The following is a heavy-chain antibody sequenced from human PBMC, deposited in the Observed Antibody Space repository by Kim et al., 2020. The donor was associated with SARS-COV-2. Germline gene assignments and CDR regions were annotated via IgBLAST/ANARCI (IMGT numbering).Heavy chain of an antibody. CDR3: TTTRVVPDYYYYYGMDV. J-gene: IGHJ6*02. CDR1: GFTFSNAW. D-gene: IGHD2-2*01. Sequence: GGSLRLSSAASGFTFSNAWMSWVRQAPGKGLEWVGRIKSKTDGGTTDYAAPVKGRFTISRDDSKNTLYLQMNSLKTEDTAVYYCTTTRVVPDYYYYYGMDVWGQGTTVTVSS. V-gene: IGHV3-15*01. CDR2: IKSKTDGGTT.